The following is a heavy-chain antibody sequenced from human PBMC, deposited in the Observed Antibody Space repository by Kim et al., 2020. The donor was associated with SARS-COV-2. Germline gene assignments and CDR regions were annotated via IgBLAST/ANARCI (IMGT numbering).Heavy chain of an antibody. CDR1: GYTFTSYY. CDR3: ARALNYYGSGSYCDY. D-gene: IGHD3-10*01. V-gene: IGHV1-46*01. CDR2: INPSGGST. J-gene: IGHJ4*02. Sequence: ASVKVSCKASGYTFTSYYMHWVRQAPGQGLEWMGIINPSGGSTSYAQKFQGRVTMTRDTSTSTVYMELSSLRSEDTAVYYCARALNYYGSGSYCDYWGQGTLVTVSS.